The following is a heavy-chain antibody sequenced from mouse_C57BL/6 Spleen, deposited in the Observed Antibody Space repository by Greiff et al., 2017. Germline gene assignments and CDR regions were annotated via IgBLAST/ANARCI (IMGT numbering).Heavy chain of an antibody. CDR1: GYAFSSYW. J-gene: IGHJ4*01. V-gene: IGHV1-80*01. CDR3: APNYDYADGEGYYYAMDY. D-gene: IGHD2-4*01. Sequence: QVQLKASGVELVKPGASVKISCKASGYAFSSYWMNWVKQRPGKGLEWIGQLYPGDGDTNYNGKFKGKATLTADKSSSTAYMQLSSLTSEDSAVYFCAPNYDYADGEGYYYAMDYWGQGTSVTVSS. CDR2: LYPGDGDT.